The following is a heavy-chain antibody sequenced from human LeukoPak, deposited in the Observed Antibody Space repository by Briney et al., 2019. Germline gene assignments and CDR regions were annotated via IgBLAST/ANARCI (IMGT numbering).Heavy chain of an antibody. CDR2: IYAGGSDV. V-gene: IGHV5-51*01. CDR1: GYTFSNYW. J-gene: IGHJ4*02. Sequence: GESLKISCKGSGYTFSNYWIGWVRQMPGKGLEWMGIIYAGGSDVRYSPSFQGQVTISADKSISTAYLQWGSLKASDTAMYYCARQAYCGGDCYVREFDYWGQGNLVTVSS. D-gene: IGHD2-21*02. CDR3: ARQAYCGGDCYVREFDY.